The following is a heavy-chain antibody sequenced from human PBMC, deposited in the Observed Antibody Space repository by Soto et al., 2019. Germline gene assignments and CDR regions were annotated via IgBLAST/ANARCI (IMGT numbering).Heavy chain of an antibody. CDR1: GYTFTGYN. Sequence: QVQLVQSGAEVKKPGASVKVSCKASGYTFTGYNRNWVRKAPGQGLEWRGWINPNSGGTNYAQKFQGRVTMTRDTSISTAYMELSRLRSDDTAVYYCAASDQLLGTDAFDIWGQGTMVTVSS. J-gene: IGHJ3*02. D-gene: IGHD2-2*01. CDR3: AASDQLLGTDAFDI. CDR2: INPNSGGT. V-gene: IGHV1-2*02.